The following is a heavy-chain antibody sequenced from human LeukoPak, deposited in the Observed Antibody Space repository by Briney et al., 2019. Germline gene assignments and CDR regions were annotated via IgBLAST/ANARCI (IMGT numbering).Heavy chain of an antibody. CDR3: AKNAIWFGELFGY. CDR2: ISGSGGST. CDR1: GFTFSSYA. V-gene: IGHV3-23*01. J-gene: IGHJ4*02. Sequence: GGSLRLSCAASGFTFSSYATSWFRQAPGKGLEWVSAISGSGGSTYYADSVKGRFTISRDNSKNTLYLQMSSLRAEDTAVYYCAKNAIWFGELFGYWGQGTLVTVSS. D-gene: IGHD3-10*01.